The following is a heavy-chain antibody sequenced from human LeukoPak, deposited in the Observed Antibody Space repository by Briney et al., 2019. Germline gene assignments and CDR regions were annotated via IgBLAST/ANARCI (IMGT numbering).Heavy chain of an antibody. CDR2: IYYSGST. V-gene: IGHV4-31*03. J-gene: IGHJ3*02. CDR3: ARDLYPYDSSRNDAFDI. CDR1: GGSISSGGYC. D-gene: IGHD3-22*01. Sequence: SQTLSLTCTVSGGSISSGGYCWSWIRQHPGKGLEWIGYIYYSGSTYYNPSLKSRVTISVDTSKNQFSLKLSSVTAADTAVYYCARDLYPYDSSRNDAFDIWGQGTMVTVSS.